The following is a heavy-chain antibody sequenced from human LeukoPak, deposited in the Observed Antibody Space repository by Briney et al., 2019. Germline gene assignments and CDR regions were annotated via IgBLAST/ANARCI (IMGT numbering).Heavy chain of an antibody. J-gene: IGHJ4*02. CDR1: GGSFSGYY. Sequence: PSETLSLTCAVYGGSFSGYYWSWIRQPPGKGLEWIGEINHSGSTNYNPSLKSRVTISVDTSKNQFSLKLSSVTAADTAVYYCARERVEQPYYFDYWGQGTLVTVSS. V-gene: IGHV4-34*01. D-gene: IGHD1/OR15-1a*01. CDR3: ARERVEQPYYFDY. CDR2: INHSGST.